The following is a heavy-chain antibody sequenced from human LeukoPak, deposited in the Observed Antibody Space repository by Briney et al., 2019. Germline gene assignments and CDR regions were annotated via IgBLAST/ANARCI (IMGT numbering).Heavy chain of an antibody. Sequence: ASVKVSCKASGYTFTGYYMHWVRQAPGQGLEWMGWINPNSGGTNYAQKFQGRVTMTRDTSISTAYMELSRLRSDDTAVYYCARGEDSTTVTTLFDYWGQGTLVTVSS. CDR2: INPNSGGT. CDR1: GYTFTGYY. V-gene: IGHV1-2*02. J-gene: IGHJ4*02. D-gene: IGHD4-17*01. CDR3: ARGEDSTTVTTLFDY.